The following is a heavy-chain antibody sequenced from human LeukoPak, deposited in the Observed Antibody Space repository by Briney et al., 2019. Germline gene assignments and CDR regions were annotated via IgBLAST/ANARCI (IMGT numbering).Heavy chain of an antibody. CDR3: ARSSRSTFGY. Sequence: PSETLSLTCAICGGSFSGYYWSWIRQPPGKGLEWIGEINHSGSTNYNPSLKSRVTISVDTSKNQFSLKLSSVTAADTAVYYCARSSRSTFGYWGQGTLVTVSS. J-gene: IGHJ4*02. CDR1: GGSFSGYY. V-gene: IGHV4-34*01. CDR2: INHSGST.